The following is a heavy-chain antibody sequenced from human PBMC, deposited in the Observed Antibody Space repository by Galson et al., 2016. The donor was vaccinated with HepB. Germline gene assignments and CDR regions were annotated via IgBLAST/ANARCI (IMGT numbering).Heavy chain of an antibody. CDR3: TKGRNGYPYK. V-gene: IGHV3-30*18. Sequence: SLRLSCAASGFNFDSFDIHWVRQAPGKGPEWVAAISYDGTTKYFGDSVKGRFSISRDNSKNTLYLQMNSLRGDDTAVYYCTKGRNGYPYKWGQGTLVTVSS. CDR1: GFNFDSFD. CDR2: ISYDGTTK. J-gene: IGHJ4*02. D-gene: IGHD5-24*01.